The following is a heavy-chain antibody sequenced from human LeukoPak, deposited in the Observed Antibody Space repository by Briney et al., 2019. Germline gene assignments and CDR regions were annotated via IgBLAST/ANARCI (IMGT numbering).Heavy chain of an antibody. CDR3: ARLLTMVRGVYYYYYYMDV. CDR1: GYSFTSYW. V-gene: IGHV5-51*01. D-gene: IGHD3-10*01. Sequence: GESLQISCKGSGYSFTSYWIGWVRQLPGKGLEWMGIIYPGDSDTRYSPSFQGQVTISADKSISTAYLQWSSLKASDTAMYYCARLLTMVRGVYYYYYYMDVWGKGTTVTVSS. CDR2: IYPGDSDT. J-gene: IGHJ6*03.